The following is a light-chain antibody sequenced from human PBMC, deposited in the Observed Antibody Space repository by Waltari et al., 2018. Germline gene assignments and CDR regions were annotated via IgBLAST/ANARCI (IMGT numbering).Light chain of an antibody. CDR3: QTGGHGTWV. Sequence: QLVLTQSPSASASLVASVKLTSTLSSGQISNVLPCLQTQPEKGPRYLMKVNSDGSHNKGDEIPDRFSGSSAWAERYLTISSLQSEDEAEYYCQTGGHGTWVFGGGTKLPVL. CDR1: SGQISNV. CDR2: VNSDGSH. V-gene: IGLV4-69*01. J-gene: IGLJ3*02.